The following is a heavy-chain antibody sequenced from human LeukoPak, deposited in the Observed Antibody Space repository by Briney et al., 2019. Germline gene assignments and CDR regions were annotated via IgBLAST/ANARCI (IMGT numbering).Heavy chain of an antibody. Sequence: GASVKVSCKATGYTFTSYAMHWVRQAPGQRLEWMGWINAGNGNTKYSQKFQGRVTITRDTSASTAYMELSSLRSEDTAVYYCARGWRTPKIEMATITKQGGMDVWGQGTTVTVSS. J-gene: IGHJ6*02. CDR1: GYTFTSYA. V-gene: IGHV1-3*01. CDR2: INAGNGNT. CDR3: ARGWRTPKIEMATITKQGGMDV. D-gene: IGHD5-24*01.